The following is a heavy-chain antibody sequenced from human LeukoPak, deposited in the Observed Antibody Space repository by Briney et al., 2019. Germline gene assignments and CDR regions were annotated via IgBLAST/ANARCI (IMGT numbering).Heavy chain of an antibody. J-gene: IGHJ4*02. CDR1: GGSISSYY. D-gene: IGHD5-18*01. V-gene: IGHV4-59*12. CDR3: ARSLDTDLRG. CDR2: IYYSGST. Sequence: SETLSLTCTVSGGSISSYYWSWIRQPPGKGLEWIGYIYYSGSTNYNPSLKSRVTISVDTSNNQFSLQLNSVTPEDTAVYYCARSLDTDLRGWGQGTLVTVSS.